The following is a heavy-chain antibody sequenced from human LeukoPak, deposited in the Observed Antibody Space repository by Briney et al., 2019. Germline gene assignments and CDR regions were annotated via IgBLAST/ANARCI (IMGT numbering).Heavy chain of an antibody. CDR3: AEGYSSSRIDAFDI. J-gene: IGHJ3*02. V-gene: IGHV3-9*01. Sequence: GRPLRLSCAASGFTFDDYAMHWVRQAPGKGLEWVSGISWNSGSIVYADSVKGRFTISRDNAKNSLYLQMNSLRAEDTALYYCAEGYSSSRIDAFDIWGQGTMVTVSS. D-gene: IGHD6-13*01. CDR2: ISWNSGSI. CDR1: GFTFDDYA.